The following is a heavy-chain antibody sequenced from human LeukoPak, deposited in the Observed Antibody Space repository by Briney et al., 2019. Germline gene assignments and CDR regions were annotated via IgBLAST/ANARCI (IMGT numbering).Heavy chain of an antibody. Sequence: SQTLSLTCTVSGGSISSGGYYWSWIRQNPGKGLEWIGYIYYSGSTYYNPSRKSRVTVSVDTSKNQFSLKLSSVTAADTAVYYCARAESGAPRRFDPWGQGTLVTVSS. V-gene: IGHV4-31*03. J-gene: IGHJ5*02. CDR1: GGSISSGGYY. CDR2: IYYSGST. D-gene: IGHD2-15*01. CDR3: ARAESGAPRRFDP.